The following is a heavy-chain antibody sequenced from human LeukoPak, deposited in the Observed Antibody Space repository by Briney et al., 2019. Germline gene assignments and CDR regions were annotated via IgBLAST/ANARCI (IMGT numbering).Heavy chain of an antibody. CDR1: GDSVSSNSAA. D-gene: IGHD3-10*01. CDR2: TYYRSKWYN. J-gene: IGHJ4*02. CDR3: ARINLYYGSGSYSFDY. Sequence: SQTLSLTCAISGDSVSSNSAAWNWIRQSPSRGLEWLGRTYYRSKWYNDYAVSVKSRITINPDTSKNQFSLQLNSVTPEDTAVYYCARINLYYGSGSYSFDYWGQGTLVTVSS. V-gene: IGHV6-1*01.